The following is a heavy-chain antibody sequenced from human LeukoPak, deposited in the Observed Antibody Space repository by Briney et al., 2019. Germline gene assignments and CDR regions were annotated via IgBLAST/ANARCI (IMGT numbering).Heavy chain of an antibody. CDR1: GGSFSGYY. D-gene: IGHD5-18*01. CDR2: INHSGST. J-gene: IGHJ4*02. Sequence: PSETLSLTSAVYGGSFSGYYWSWIRHLLPKELECIWEINHSGSTNYNPSLKSRVTISVDTSKNQFSLKLSSVTAADTAVYYCARATGYSYGFRTIDFDYWGQGTLVTVSS. CDR3: ARATGYSYGFRTIDFDY. V-gene: IGHV4-34*01.